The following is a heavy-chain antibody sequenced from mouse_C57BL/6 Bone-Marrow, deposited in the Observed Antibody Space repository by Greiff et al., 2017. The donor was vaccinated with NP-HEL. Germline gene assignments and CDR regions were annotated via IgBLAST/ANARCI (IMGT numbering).Heavy chain of an antibody. D-gene: IGHD3-2*02. CDR2: ISYDGSN. V-gene: IGHV3-6*01. Sequence: ESGPGLVKPSQSLSLTCSVTGYSITSGYYWNWIRQFPGNKLEWMGYISYDGSNNYNPSLKNRISITRDTSKNQFFLKLNSVTTEDTATYYCARTAQALYFDYWGQGTTLTVSS. CDR1: GYSITSGYY. CDR3: ARTAQALYFDY. J-gene: IGHJ2*01.